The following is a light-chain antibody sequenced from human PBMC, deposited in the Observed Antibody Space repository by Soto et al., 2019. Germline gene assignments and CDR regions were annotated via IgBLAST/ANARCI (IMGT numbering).Light chain of an antibody. Sequence: QSVLTQPPSASGSPGQSVTISCTGTSSDVGGYNYVSWYQQHPGKAPKLMIYEVSKRPSGVPDRFSGSKSGNTASLTVSGLQAEDEADYYCSSYAGSNNFRYVVGTGTKLTVL. CDR2: EVS. CDR3: SSYAGSNNFRYV. V-gene: IGLV2-8*01. J-gene: IGLJ1*01. CDR1: SSDVGGYNY.